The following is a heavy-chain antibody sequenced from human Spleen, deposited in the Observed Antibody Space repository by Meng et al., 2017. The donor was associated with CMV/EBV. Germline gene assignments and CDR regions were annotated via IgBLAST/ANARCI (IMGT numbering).Heavy chain of an antibody. CDR3: ARYCFHCAFDV. V-gene: IGHV1-8*01. D-gene: IGHD2-15*01. J-gene: IGHJ3*01. Sequence: ASVKVSCKASGDASANLDINWVRQAAGQGLEWVGYITPKGDTGFAPNFRGRVTLTRDTSRTTTYMQLSGLRSEDTAVYFCARYCFHCAFDVWGQGTMVTVSS. CDR1: GDASANLD. CDR2: ITPKGDT.